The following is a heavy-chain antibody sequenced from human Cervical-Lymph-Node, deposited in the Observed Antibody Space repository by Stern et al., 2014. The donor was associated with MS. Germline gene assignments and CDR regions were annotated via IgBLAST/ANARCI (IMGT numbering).Heavy chain of an antibody. J-gene: IGHJ4*02. CDR1: GYTFTSYA. CDR3: ARGPAVSKLELSIQFPSSLDY. D-gene: IGHD2/OR15-2a*01. CDR2: INTNTGNP. Sequence: VQLVQSGSELKKPGASVKVSCKASGYTFTSYAMNWVRQAPGQGLEWMGWINTNTGNPTYAQGFTGRFVFSLDTSVSTAYLQISSLKAEDTAVYYCARGPAVSKLELSIQFPSSLDYWGQGTLVTVSS. V-gene: IGHV7-4-1*02.